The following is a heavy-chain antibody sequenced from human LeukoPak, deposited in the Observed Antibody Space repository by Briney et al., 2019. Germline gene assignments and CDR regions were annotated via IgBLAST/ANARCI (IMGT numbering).Heavy chain of an antibody. J-gene: IGHJ4*02. CDR2: IWYDGSNK. V-gene: IGHV3-33*01. CDR3: ARDGDYYDSSGYLHYYFDY. CDR1: GFTFSSYG. Sequence: GGSLRLSCAASGFTFSSYGMHWVRQAPGKGLEWVAVIWYDGSNKYYADSVKGRFTISRDNSKNTLYLQMNSLRAEDTAVYYCARDGDYYDSSGYLHYYFDYWGQGTLVTVSS. D-gene: IGHD3-22*01.